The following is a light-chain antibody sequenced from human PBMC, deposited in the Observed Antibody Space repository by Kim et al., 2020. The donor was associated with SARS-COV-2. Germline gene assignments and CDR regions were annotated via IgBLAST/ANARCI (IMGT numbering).Light chain of an antibody. J-gene: IGKJ4*01. V-gene: IGKV3-15*01. Sequence: GSPGERATRACSATQTISNNLAWYQQKPGRPPRLLIYAASTRATGIPAWFSGSGSGTEFTLTISSLQSEDFAGYYCQQYNSWPLTFGGGTKVDIK. CDR2: AAS. CDR1: QTISNN. CDR3: QQYNSWPLT.